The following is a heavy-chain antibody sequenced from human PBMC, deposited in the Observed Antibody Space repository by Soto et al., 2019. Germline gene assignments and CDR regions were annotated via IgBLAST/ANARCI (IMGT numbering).Heavy chain of an antibody. D-gene: IGHD2-2*01. CDR2: IYYSGST. CDR3: ARRVVPAAMDV. V-gene: IGHV4-59*08. J-gene: IGHJ6*04. CDR1: GGSISSYY. Sequence: TSETLSLTCTVSGGSISSYYWSWIRQPPGKGLEWIGYIYYSGSTNYNPSLKSRVTISVDTSKNQFSLKLSSVTAADTAVYYCARRVVPAAMDVWGKGTTVTVSS.